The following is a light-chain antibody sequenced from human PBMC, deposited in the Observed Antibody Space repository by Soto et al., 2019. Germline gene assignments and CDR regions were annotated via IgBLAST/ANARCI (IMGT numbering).Light chain of an antibody. Sequence: DIQMTQSRASLSASVGDRVTITCRASESISNDLHWYQQKPGKAPKILIYAASTLQSGVPSRFSGSGSGTYFTLTISSLQPEDFATYYCQQSYTASPYTFGQGTKLQIK. CDR1: ESISND. CDR3: QQSYTASPYT. J-gene: IGKJ2*01. CDR2: AAS. V-gene: IGKV1-39*01.